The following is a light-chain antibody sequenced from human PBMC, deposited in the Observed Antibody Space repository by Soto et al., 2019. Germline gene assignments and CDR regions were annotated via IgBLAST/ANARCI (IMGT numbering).Light chain of an antibody. CDR1: QSVRSNY. J-gene: IGKJ1*01. CDR2: GAS. V-gene: IGKV3-20*01. Sequence: EIVLTQSPGTLSLSPGERATLSCRASQSVRSNYLAWYQQTPGQAPRLLIYGASSRATDIPDRFSGSGSETDFTLTISRLEPEDFAVYYCQQYVTSPWTFGQGTKVEIK. CDR3: QQYVTSPWT.